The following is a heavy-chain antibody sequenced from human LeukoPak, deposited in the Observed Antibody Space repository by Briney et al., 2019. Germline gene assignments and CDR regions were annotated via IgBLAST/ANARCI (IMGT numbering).Heavy chain of an antibody. J-gene: IGHJ3*02. CDR3: ATWAVRYSYARDDAFDI. Sequence: SETLSLTCTVSGGSISSSSYYWGWIRQPPGKGLEWIVSIYYSGSTYYNPSLKSRVTISVDTSKNQFSLKLSSVTAADTAVYYCATWAVRYSYARDDAFDIWGQGTMVTVSS. V-gene: IGHV4-39*01. CDR1: GGSISSSSYY. CDR2: IYYSGST. D-gene: IGHD5-18*01.